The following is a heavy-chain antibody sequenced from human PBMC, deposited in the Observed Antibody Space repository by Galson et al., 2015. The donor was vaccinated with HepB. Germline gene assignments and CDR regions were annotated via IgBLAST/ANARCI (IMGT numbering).Heavy chain of an antibody. CDR2: ISGGGGNT. CDR1: GFSISSHY. CDR3: AKRGSVVVIAATVDY. D-gene: IGHD2-15*01. J-gene: IGHJ4*02. V-gene: IGHV3-23*01. Sequence: SLRLSCAASGFSISSHYMNWVRQTPEEGLEWVSSISGGGGNTYYSDSVKGRFTVSRDNSKNTLSLQMNSLRADDTAVYYCAKRGSVVVIAATVDYWGQGALVTVSS.